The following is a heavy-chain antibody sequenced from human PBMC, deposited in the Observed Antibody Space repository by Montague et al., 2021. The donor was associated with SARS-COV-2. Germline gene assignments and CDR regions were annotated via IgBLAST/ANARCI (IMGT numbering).Heavy chain of an antibody. D-gene: IGHD5-12*01. CDR3: ARRGRKLLPVATTIGGFDI. CDR1: GGSISSSNYY. J-gene: IGHJ3*02. V-gene: IGHV4-39*02. CDR2: IYDSGST. Sequence: TLSLTCTVSGGSISSSNYYWDWIRQPPGKGLGWIGSIYDSGSTYYNPSPKSRVTISVDTSKNHFSLKLSSVTAADTAVYYCARRGRKLLPVATTIGGFDIWGQGTMVTVSS.